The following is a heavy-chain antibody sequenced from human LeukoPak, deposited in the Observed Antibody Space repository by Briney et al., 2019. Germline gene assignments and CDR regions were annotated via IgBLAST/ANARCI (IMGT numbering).Heavy chain of an antibody. CDR2: ISSSSSTI. Sequence: AGGSLRLSCAASGFTFSSYSMNWVRQAPGKGLEWVSYISSSSSTIYYADSVKGRFTISRDNAKNSLYLQMNSLRAEDTAVYYCARDKRGFDPWGQGTLVTVSS. V-gene: IGHV3-48*04. J-gene: IGHJ5*02. CDR3: ARDKRGFDP. CDR1: GFTFSSYS.